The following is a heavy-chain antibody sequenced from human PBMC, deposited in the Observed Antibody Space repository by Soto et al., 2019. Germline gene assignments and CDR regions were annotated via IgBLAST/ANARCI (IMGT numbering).Heavy chain of an antibody. J-gene: IGHJ1*01. Sequence: GGSLRLSCAASGFTVSSNYMSWVRQAPGKGLEWVSVIYSGGSTYYADSVKGRFTISRDNSKNTLYLQMNSLRAEDTAVYYCARDDYDSSGYPEYFQHWGQGTLVIVSS. D-gene: IGHD3-22*01. CDR3: ARDDYDSSGYPEYFQH. V-gene: IGHV3-53*01. CDR2: IYSGGST. CDR1: GFTVSSNY.